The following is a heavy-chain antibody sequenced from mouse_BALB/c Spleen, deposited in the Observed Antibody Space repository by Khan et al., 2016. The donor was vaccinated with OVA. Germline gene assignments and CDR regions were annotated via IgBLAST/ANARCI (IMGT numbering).Heavy chain of an antibody. D-gene: IGHD2-13*01. J-gene: IGHJ1*01. V-gene: IGHV2-2*02. Sequence: QVQLKESGPGLVQPSQSLSITCTVSGFSLSSYGVHWVRQSPGKGLEWLGVIWSGGSTDYNAAFISRLSISKDNSKSQVFFQMNSLQANDTAIYYCARNCDYVHWYVAVWGAGTTVTVSS. CDR1: GFSLSSYG. CDR3: ARNCDYVHWYVAV. CDR2: IWSGGST.